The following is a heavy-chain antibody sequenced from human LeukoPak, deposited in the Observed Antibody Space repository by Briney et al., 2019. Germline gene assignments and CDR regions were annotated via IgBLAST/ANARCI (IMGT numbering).Heavy chain of an antibody. J-gene: IGHJ5*02. V-gene: IGHV1-18*01. Sequence: ASVKVSCKASGGTFSSYAISWVRQAPGQGLEWMGWISAYNDNTNYAQKFQGRVTMTTDTSTSTAYMELRSLRSDDTAVYYCARVRALLWFGEPDWFDPWGQGTLVTVSS. CDR2: ISAYNDNT. D-gene: IGHD3-10*01. CDR1: GGTFSSYA. CDR3: ARVRALLWFGEPDWFDP.